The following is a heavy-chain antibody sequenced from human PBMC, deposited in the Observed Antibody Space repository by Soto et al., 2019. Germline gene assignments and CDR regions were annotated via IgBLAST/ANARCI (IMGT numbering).Heavy chain of an antibody. J-gene: IGHJ6*02. CDR2: IYYSGST. CDR3: ARDLPVDKEQQLVRDYYYGMDV. Sequence: NPSETLSLTCTVSGGSISSYYWSWIRQPPGKGLEWIGYIYYSGSTNYNPSLKSRVTISVDTSKNQFSLKLSSVTAADTAVYYCARDLPVDKEQQLVRDYYYGMDVWGQGTTVTVSS. CDR1: GGSISSYY. V-gene: IGHV4-59*01. D-gene: IGHD6-13*01.